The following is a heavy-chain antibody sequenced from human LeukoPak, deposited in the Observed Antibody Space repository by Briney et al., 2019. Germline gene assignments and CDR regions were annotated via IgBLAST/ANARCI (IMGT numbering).Heavy chain of an antibody. CDR2: INPSGGST. D-gene: IGHD3-22*01. CDR3: GRVADYYDSSGYWYFDL. CDR1: GYTFTSYY. Sequence: ASVKVSCKASGYTFTSYYMHWVRQAPGQGLEWMGIINPSGGSTSYAQKFQGRVTMTRDTSTSTVYMVLSRLRSEDTAVYYCGRVADYYDSSGYWYFDLWGRGTLVTVSS. V-gene: IGHV1-46*01. J-gene: IGHJ2*01.